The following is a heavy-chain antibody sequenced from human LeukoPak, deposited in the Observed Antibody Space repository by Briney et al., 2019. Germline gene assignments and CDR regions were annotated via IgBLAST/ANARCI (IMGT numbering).Heavy chain of an antibody. J-gene: IGHJ4*02. CDR2: ISYDGSNK. CDR1: GFTFGSYG. D-gene: IGHD3-10*01. CDR3: AEPIATMVRGGPTL. V-gene: IGHV3-30*18. Sequence: GRSLRLSCAASGFTFGSYGMHWVRQAPGKGLEWVAVISYDGSNKYYADSVKGRFTISRDNSKNTLYLQMNSLRAEDTAVYYCAEPIATMVRGGPTLWGQGTLVTVSS.